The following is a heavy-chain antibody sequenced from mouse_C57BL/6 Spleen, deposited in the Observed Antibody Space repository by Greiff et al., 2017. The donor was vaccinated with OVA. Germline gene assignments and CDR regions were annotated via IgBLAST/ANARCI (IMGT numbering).Heavy chain of an antibody. J-gene: IGHJ2*01. CDR3: AREEGYYGSSSY. D-gene: IGHD1-1*01. CDR2: IYPSDSET. CDR1: GYTFTSYW. V-gene: IGHV1-61*01. Sequence: QVQLKQPGAELVRPGSSVKLSCKASGYTFTSYWMDWVKQRPGQGLEWIGNIYPSDSETHYNQKFKDKATLTVDKSSSTAYMQLSSLTSEDSAVYYCAREEGYYGSSSYWGQGTTLTVSS.